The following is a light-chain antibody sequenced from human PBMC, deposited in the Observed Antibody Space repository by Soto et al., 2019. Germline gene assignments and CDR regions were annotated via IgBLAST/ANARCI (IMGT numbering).Light chain of an antibody. CDR2: GNS. J-gene: IGLJ1*01. CDR1: NSNIGAGYD. V-gene: IGLV1-40*01. CDR3: QYYESSLSGSV. Sequence: QSVLTQPPSVSGAPGQRVTISCTGSNSNIGAGYDVHWYQQLPGTAPKLLIYGNSNRPSGVPDRFSGSKSVTSASLAITGLQAEDDADYYCQYYESSLSGSVFGTGTKVTVL.